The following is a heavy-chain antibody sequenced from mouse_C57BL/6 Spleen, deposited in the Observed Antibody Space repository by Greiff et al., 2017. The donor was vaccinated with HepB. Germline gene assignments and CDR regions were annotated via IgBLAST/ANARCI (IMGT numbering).Heavy chain of an antibody. CDR3: ARIGGYAMDY. J-gene: IGHJ4*01. Sequence: QVQLQQSGAELVKPGASVKLSCKASGYTFTSYWMQWVKQRPGQGLEWIGEIDPSDSYTNYNQKFKGKATLTVDTSSSTAYMQLSSLTSEDSAVYYCARIGGYAMDYWGQGTSVTVSS. CDR2: IDPSDSYT. V-gene: IGHV1-50*01. CDR1: GYTFTSYW. D-gene: IGHD2-14*01.